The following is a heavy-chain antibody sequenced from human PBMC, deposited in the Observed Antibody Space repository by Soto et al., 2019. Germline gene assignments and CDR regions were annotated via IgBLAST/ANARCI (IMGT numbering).Heavy chain of an antibody. CDR1: GGTFSSYT. CDR2: IIPILGMA. V-gene: IGHV1-69*08. D-gene: IGHD2-15*01. J-gene: IGHJ4*02. Sequence: QVQLVQSGAEVKKPGSSVKVSCKASGGTFSSYTISWVRQAPGQGLEWMGRIIPILGMANYAQKFQGRVTITADKSTSTAYMELSSLRSEDTAVYYCARDCSGGSCYPSGYWGQGTLVTVSS. CDR3: ARDCSGGSCYPSGY.